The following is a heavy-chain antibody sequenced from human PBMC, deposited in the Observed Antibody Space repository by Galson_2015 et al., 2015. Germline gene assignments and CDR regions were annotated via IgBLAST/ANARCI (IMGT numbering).Heavy chain of an antibody. V-gene: IGHV4-59*01. Sequence: ETLSLTCTVSGGSISSYYWSWIRQPPGKGLEWIGYIYYSGSTNYNSSLKSRVTISVDTSKNQFSLKLSSVTAADTAVYYCARGPYYYDSSGYFPEFDYWGQGTLVTVSS. CDR2: IYYSGST. D-gene: IGHD3-22*01. CDR1: GGSISSYY. J-gene: IGHJ4*02. CDR3: ARGPYYYDSSGYFPEFDY.